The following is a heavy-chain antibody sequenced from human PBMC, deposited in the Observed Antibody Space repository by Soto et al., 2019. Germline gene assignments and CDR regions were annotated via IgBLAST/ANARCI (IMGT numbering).Heavy chain of an antibody. V-gene: IGHV4-31*03. CDR1: GGSISSGGYY. D-gene: IGHD6-6*01. CDR3: ARSSSSSLDY. Sequence: KPSETLSLTCTVSGGSISSGGYYWSWIRQHPGKGLEWIGYIYYSGSTYYNPSLKSRVTISVDTSKNQFSLKLSSVTAADTAVYYCARSSSSSLDYWGQGTLVTVSS. J-gene: IGHJ4*02. CDR2: IYYSGST.